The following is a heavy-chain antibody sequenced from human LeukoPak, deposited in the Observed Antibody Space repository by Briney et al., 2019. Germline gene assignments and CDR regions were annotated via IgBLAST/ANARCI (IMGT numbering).Heavy chain of an antibody. J-gene: IGHJ4*02. Sequence: PSQTLSLTCTVSSGSISSGSYYWSWIRQPAGRGLEWIGRIYTSGSTHYNPSLKSRVTISVDTSKNQFSLKLSSVTAADTAVYYCARARPPTYYYDSSGYGNYYFDYWGQGTLVTVSS. CDR2: IYTSGST. D-gene: IGHD3-22*01. V-gene: IGHV4-61*02. CDR1: SGSISSGSYY. CDR3: ARARPPTYYYDSSGYGNYYFDY.